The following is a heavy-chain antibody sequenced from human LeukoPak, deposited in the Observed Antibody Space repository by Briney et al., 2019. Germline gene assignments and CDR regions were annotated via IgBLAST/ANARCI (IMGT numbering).Heavy chain of an antibody. J-gene: IGHJ4*02. Sequence: SSETLSLTCTVSGGSISSYYWSWIRQPPGKGLEWIGYFHYSGTTNYNPSLKSRVIISVDTSKNQFSLKLSSVTAADTAVYYCARSFPSEAGDYWGQGTLVTVSS. CDR2: FHYSGTT. D-gene: IGHD6-13*01. CDR3: ARSFPSEAGDY. V-gene: IGHV4-59*01. CDR1: GGSISSYY.